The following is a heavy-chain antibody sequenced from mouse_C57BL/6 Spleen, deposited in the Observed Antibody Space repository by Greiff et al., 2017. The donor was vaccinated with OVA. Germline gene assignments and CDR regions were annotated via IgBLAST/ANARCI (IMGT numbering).Heavy chain of an antibody. Sequence: EVKLMESGGDLVKPGGSLKLSCAASGFTFSSYGMSWVRQTPDKRLEWVATISSGGSYTYYPDSVKGRFTISRDNAKNTLYLQMSSLKSEDTAMDYCARRGDSSGYGYFDVWGTGTTVTVSS. J-gene: IGHJ1*03. CDR1: GFTFSSYG. CDR2: ISSGGSYT. CDR3: ARRGDSSGYGYFDV. D-gene: IGHD3-2*02. V-gene: IGHV5-6*02.